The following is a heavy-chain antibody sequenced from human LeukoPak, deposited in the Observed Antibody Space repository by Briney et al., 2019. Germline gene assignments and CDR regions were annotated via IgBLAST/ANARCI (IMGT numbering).Heavy chain of an antibody. J-gene: IGHJ6*02. Sequence: TGGSLRLSCAASGFTVSGNYVSWVRQAPGKGLEWVSLLYSGGSTYYADSVKGRFSISRDNSKNTLYLQMNSLRAEDTAVYYCASRDKGYYYGMDVWGQGTTVTVSS. CDR3: ASRDKGYYYGMDV. D-gene: IGHD5-24*01. V-gene: IGHV3-66*01. CDR1: GFTVSGNY. CDR2: LYSGGST.